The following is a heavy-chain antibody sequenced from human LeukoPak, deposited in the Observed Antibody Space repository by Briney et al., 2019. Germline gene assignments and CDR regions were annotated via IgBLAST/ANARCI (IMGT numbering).Heavy chain of an antibody. J-gene: IGHJ4*02. Sequence: TSETLSLTCAVYGGSFSGYYWSWIRQPPGKGLEWIGEINHSGSTNYNPSLKSRVTISVDTSKNQFSLKLSSVTAADTAVYYCARFSRITMNYWGQGTLVTVSS. V-gene: IGHV4-34*01. CDR3: ARFSRITMNY. D-gene: IGHD3-22*01. CDR2: INHSGST. CDR1: GGSFSGYY.